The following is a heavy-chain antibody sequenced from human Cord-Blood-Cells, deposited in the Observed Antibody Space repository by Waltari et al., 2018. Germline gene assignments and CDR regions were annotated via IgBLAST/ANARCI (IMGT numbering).Heavy chain of an antibody. Sequence: GGGLVQPGRSLRLSCAASGFTFDDYAMHWVRQAPGKGLEWVSGIGWNSGSIGYADSVKGRFTISRDNAKNSLYLQMNSLRAEDTALYYCAKAGGGYCSGGSCYEAYCYYNCGMDVWGQWTTVTVSS. CDR3: AKAGGGYCSGGSCYEAYCYYNCGMDV. J-gene: IGHJ6*02. D-gene: IGHD2-15*01. CDR2: IGWNSGSI. CDR1: GFTFDDYA. V-gene: IGHV3-9*01.